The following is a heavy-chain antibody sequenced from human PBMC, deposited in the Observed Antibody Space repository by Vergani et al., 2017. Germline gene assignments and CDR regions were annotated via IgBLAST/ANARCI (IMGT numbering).Heavy chain of an antibody. CDR3: ARTLSDSRGYYLDY. J-gene: IGHJ4*02. CDR1: GFSLTTYGMR. Sequence: QVTLKESGPALVKPTQTLTLTCTFSGFSLTTYGMRVSWIRQPPWKALEWLARIDWDDDTYYRTSLRTRLTISKDTFKNQVALTMTNMDPVDTATYYCARTLSDSRGYYLDYWGQGTLVTVSS. V-gene: IGHV2-70*04. CDR2: IDWDDDT. D-gene: IGHD3-22*01.